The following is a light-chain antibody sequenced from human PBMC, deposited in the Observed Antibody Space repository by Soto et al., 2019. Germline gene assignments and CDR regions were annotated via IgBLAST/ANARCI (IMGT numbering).Light chain of an antibody. CDR2: GPS. CDR1: QSVSSY. J-gene: IGKJ1*01. CDR3: QQYRNWPRT. Sequence: EIVLTQSPGTLSVSPGERATLSCRASQSVSSYLAWSQQKPGQAPRLLLYGPSPRATDMPGRFSGGGCGTESTLTISSLQSEDFPVYYCQQYRNWPRTFGKGTRWIS. V-gene: IGKV3-15*01.